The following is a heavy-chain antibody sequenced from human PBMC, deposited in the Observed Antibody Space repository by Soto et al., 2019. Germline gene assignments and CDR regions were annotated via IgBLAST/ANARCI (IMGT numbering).Heavy chain of an antibody. CDR1: GDSFSSYA. CDR2: IIPIFGTP. Sequence: QVQLVQSVAEVQKPGSSVKVSCKASGDSFSSYAISCVRQAPGHGLEWMGRIIPIFGTPNYAQRVEGRVTITADESTSTANMELSSLRSDDTAVYYCATGVNYYETSAFAYWGQGTLVTVSS. V-gene: IGHV1-69*01. CDR3: ATGVNYYETSAFAY. D-gene: IGHD3-22*01. J-gene: IGHJ4*02.